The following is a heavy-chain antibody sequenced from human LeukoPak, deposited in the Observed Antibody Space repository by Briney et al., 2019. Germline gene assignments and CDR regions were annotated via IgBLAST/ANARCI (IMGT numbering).Heavy chain of an antibody. J-gene: IGHJ6*03. CDR3: ARDGFYYHYYMDV. CDR2: ISYSGAT. V-gene: IGHV4-39*07. Sequence: SETLSLTCTLSGGTVTSSTYFWGWIRQPPGKGLEGIGSISYSGATYYNPSLKSRVSMSVHTSKNQFSLKLSSVTAADTAVYYCARDGFYYHYYMDVWGEGTTVTVSS. CDR1: GGTVTSSTYF.